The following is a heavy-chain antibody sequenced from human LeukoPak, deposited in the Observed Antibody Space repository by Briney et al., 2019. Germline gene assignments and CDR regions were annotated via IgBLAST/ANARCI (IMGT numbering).Heavy chain of an antibody. CDR1: GFTISNYR. J-gene: IGHJ6*02. V-gene: IGHV3-74*03. D-gene: IGHD2-2*01. CDR3: ARVFWEYQLLGLRYYYYGMDV. Sequence: PGGSLRLSCVGSGFTISNYRMHWVRQAPGTGLVWVSRIHPDGSITTYADSVKGRFTISRDNAKNSLYLQMNSLRAEDTAVYYCARVFWEYQLLGLRYYYYGMDVWGQGTTVTVSS. CDR2: IHPDGSIT.